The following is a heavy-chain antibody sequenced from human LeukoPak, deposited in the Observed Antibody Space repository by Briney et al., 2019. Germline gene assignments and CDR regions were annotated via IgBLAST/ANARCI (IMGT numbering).Heavy chain of an antibody. CDR2: ISGGGIRT. V-gene: IGHV3-23*01. J-gene: IGHJ4*02. Sequence: GGSLRLSCAASGFTFSSYGMAWVRQAPRKGLEWVSDISGGGIRTDYADSVKGRFTISRDNSRHTLYLQMNSLRAEDTAVYYCAKDTMVRGVMSDFDYWGQGTLVTVSS. D-gene: IGHD3-10*01. CDR1: GFTFSSYG. CDR3: AKDTMVRGVMSDFDY.